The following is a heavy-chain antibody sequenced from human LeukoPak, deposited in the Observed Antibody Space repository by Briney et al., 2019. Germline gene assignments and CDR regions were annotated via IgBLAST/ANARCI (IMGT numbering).Heavy chain of an antibody. Sequence: GGSLRLSCATSGFSLSHSYMNWVRQAPGKGLEWVATIKQDGVDKYYVDFVKGRFTISRDTAKNSLFLQMNSLRADDTAVYYVARDHSRYDPDYWGQRTLLTHSS. D-gene: IGHD5-12*01. CDR2: IKQDGVDK. J-gene: IGHJ4*02. V-gene: IGHV3-7*01. CDR3: ARDHSRYDPDY. CDR1: GFSLSHSY.